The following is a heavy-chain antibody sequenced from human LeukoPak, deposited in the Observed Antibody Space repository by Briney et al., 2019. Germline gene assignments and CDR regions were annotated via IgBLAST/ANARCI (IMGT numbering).Heavy chain of an antibody. D-gene: IGHD5-12*01. CDR2: IYYSGST. CDR1: GGSISSYY. CDR3: ARVDGYSGYAPADYFDY. Sequence: PSETLSLTCTVSGGSISSYYWSWIRRPPGKGLEWIGYIYYSGSTNYNPSLKSRVTISVDMSKKQFSLKLSSVTAADTAVYYCARVDGYSGYAPADYFDYWGQGTLVTVSS. J-gene: IGHJ4*02. V-gene: IGHV4-59*01.